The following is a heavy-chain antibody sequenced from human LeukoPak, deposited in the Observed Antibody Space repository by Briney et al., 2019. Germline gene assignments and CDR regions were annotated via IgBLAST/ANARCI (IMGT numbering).Heavy chain of an antibody. V-gene: IGHV3-23*01. CDR2: ISGSGGST. CDR3: AKVAGYCSSTSCYPALERYYMDV. J-gene: IGHJ6*03. CDR1: GFTFSSYA. D-gene: IGHD2-2*01. Sequence: GGSLRLSCAASGFTFSSYAMSWVRQAPGKGLEWVSAISGSGGSTYYADSVKGRFTISRDNSKNTLYLQMNSLRAEDTAVYYCAKVAGYCSSTSCYPALERYYMDVWGKGTTVTVSS.